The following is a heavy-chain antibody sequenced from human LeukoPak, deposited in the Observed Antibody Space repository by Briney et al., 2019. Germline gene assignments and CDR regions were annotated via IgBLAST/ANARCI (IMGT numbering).Heavy chain of an antibody. V-gene: IGHV4-34*01. CDR2: INHSGST. CDR3: ARALSDIVVVVAATGWFDP. CDR1: GGSFSGYY. J-gene: IGHJ5*02. Sequence: PSETLSLTCAVYGGSFSGYYWSWIRQPPGKGLEWIGEINHSGSTNYNPSLKSRATISVDTSKNQFSLKLSSVTAADTAVYYCARALSDIVVVVAATGWFDPWGQGTLVTVSS. D-gene: IGHD2-15*01.